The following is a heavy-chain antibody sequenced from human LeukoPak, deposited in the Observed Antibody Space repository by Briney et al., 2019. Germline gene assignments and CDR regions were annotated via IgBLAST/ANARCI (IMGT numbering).Heavy chain of an antibody. CDR2: IDWDDDK. D-gene: IGHD6-13*01. V-gene: IGHV2-70*11. Sequence: LRLSCAASGFTFSSYSMNWVRQPPGKALEWLARIDWDDDKYYSTSLKTRLTISKDTSKNQVVLTMTNMDPVDTATYYCARIIAAAGGALDYWGQGTLVTVSS. CDR3: ARIIAAAGGALDY. J-gene: IGHJ4*02. CDR1: GFTFSSYSM.